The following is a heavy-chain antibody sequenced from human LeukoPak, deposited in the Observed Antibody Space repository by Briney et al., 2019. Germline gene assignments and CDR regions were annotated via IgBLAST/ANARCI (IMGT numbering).Heavy chain of an antibody. V-gene: IGHV3-23*01. D-gene: IGHD6-13*01. CDR1: GLTFSSYS. J-gene: IGHJ4*02. CDR2: ISASGSGT. Sequence: GGSLRLSCAASGLTFSSYSMSWVRQAPGKGLFWVSGISASGSGTYYTDSVKGRFTISRDNSKNTLYLQMNSLRAEDTAVYYCAKDAAGPEYWGQGTLVTVSS. CDR3: AKDAAGPEY.